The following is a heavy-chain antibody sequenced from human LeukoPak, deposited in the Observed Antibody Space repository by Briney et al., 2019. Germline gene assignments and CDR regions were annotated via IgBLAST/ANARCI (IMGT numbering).Heavy chain of an antibody. CDR2: IIPILGIA. Sequence: GASVKVSCKASGYTFTSYAMNWVRQAPGQGLEWMGRIIPILGIANYAQKFQGRVTITADKSTSTAYMELSSLRSEDTAVYYCASMVRADYYYGMDVWGQGTTVTVSS. J-gene: IGHJ6*02. V-gene: IGHV1-69*04. CDR3: ASMVRADYYYGMDV. CDR1: GYTFTSYA. D-gene: IGHD3-10*01.